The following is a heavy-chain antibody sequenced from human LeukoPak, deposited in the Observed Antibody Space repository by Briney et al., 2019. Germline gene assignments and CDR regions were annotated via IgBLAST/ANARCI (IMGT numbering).Heavy chain of an antibody. CDR2: INQDGSDK. D-gene: IGHD7-27*01. V-gene: IGHV3-7*01. CDR1: GFTFTGHW. Sequence: GGSLRLSCVASGFTFTGHWMSWVRQAPGKGLEWVANINQDGSDKYYVDSVEGRFTISRDNAKNSLYLQMNSLRAEDTAVYYCARTGDRIAFDIWGQGTMVTVSS. CDR3: ARTGDRIAFDI. J-gene: IGHJ3*02.